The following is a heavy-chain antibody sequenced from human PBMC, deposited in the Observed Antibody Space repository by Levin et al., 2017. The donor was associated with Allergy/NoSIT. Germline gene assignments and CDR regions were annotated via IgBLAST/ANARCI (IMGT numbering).Heavy chain of an antibody. V-gene: IGHV4-59*01. CDR3: AIAKLWTHDSGSYRDTFDI. D-gene: IGHD3-10*01. J-gene: IGHJ3*02. Sequence: SSETLSLTCTVSGDSIDYYYWSWIRQTPGKGLEWIGYIYYSGSTNYNPSLRSRVTMSVDTSKNQFSLKLSSVTAADTAMYYCAIAKLWTHDSGSYRDTFDIWGQGTMVTVSS. CDR2: IYYSGST. CDR1: GDSIDYYY.